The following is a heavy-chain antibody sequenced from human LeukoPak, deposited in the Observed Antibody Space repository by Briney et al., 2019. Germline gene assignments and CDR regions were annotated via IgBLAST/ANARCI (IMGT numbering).Heavy chain of an antibody. V-gene: IGHV3-30*18. CDR2: ISYDGSNK. CDR1: GFTFSSYG. Sequence: RRSLRLSCAASGFTFSSYGMHWVRQAPGKGLEWVAVISYDGSNKYYADSVKGRFTISRDNSKNTLYLQMNSLRAEDTAVYYCAKDRGSGSGSYYYYYGMDVWGQGTTVTVSS. D-gene: IGHD3-10*01. CDR3: AKDRGSGSGSYYYYYGMDV. J-gene: IGHJ6*02.